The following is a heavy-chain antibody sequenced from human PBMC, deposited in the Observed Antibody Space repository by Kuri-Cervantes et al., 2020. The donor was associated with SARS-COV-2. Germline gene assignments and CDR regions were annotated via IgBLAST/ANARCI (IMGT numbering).Heavy chain of an antibody. CDR2: IIPMLGIP. CDR1: GYSFTSYW. D-gene: IGHD2-2*01. Sequence: SVKVSCKGSGYSFTSYWIGWVRQAPGQGLEWMGGIIPMLGIPDYAQRFQGRVTITADESTSTAYMELSSLISEDTAVYYCAREAGIVEVPAPFDYWGQGTLVTVSS. CDR3: AREAGIVEVPAPFDY. V-gene: IGHV1-69*10. J-gene: IGHJ4*02.